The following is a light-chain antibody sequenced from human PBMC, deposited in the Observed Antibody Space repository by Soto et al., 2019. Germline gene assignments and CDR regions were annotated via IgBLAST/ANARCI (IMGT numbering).Light chain of an antibody. J-gene: IGLJ3*02. CDR3: SSYTSSNSWV. CDR1: SSDVGAYNY. CDR2: DVT. V-gene: IGLV2-14*03. Sequence: QSALTQPASVSGSPGQSITISCTGTSSDVGAYNYVSWYQQHPGKAPQLMIYDVTNRPSGVSNRFSGSKSGNTASLTISGLQAEDEADYSCSSYTSSNSWVFGGGTQLTVL.